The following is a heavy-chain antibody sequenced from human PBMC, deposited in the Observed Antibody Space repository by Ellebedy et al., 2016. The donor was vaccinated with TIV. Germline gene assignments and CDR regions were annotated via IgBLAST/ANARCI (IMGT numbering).Heavy chain of an antibody. CDR3: AGGISVAGTSLGF. CDR1: GFTFSNYA. Sequence: GGSLRLSCAASGFTFSNYAMSWVRRSPGKGLDWVSLISGSGEYTYYADSVEGRLTISRDNSMDTLYLQMNSLGVGDTAVYYCAGGISVAGTSLGFWGQGTLVTVSS. CDR2: ISGSGEYT. D-gene: IGHD6-19*01. J-gene: IGHJ4*02. V-gene: IGHV3-23*01.